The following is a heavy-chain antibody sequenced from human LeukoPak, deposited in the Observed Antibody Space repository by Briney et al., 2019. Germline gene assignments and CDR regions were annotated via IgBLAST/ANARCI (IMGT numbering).Heavy chain of an antibody. Sequence: GGSLRLSCAASGFTFSSYSMNWVRQAPGKGLEWVSSISSSSSYIYYADSVKGRFTISRDDAKNSLYLQMNSLRAEETAVYYCARAVTTFGVVIDAEYFQHWGQGTLVTVSS. J-gene: IGHJ1*01. CDR3: ARAVTTFGVVIDAEYFQH. V-gene: IGHV3-21*01. CDR2: ISSSSSYI. CDR1: GFTFSSYS. D-gene: IGHD3-3*01.